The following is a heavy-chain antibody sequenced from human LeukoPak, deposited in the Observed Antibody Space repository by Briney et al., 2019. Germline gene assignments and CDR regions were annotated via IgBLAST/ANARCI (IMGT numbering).Heavy chain of an antibody. D-gene: IGHD3-22*01. V-gene: IGHV3-7*01. CDR2: IKQDGSEK. Sequence: GGSLRLSCVASGFTFSNYWMSWVRQAPGKGLEWVANIKQDGSEKYYVDSVKGRFTISRDNAKNSVYLQMNSLRAEDTAVYYCARGPGTYYSDSSGYYWGQGTLVTVSS. CDR1: GFTFSNYW. CDR3: ARGPGTYYSDSSGYY. J-gene: IGHJ4*02.